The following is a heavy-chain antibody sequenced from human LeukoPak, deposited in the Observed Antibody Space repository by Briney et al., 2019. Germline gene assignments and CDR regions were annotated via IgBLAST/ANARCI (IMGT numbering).Heavy chain of an antibody. Sequence: ASVKVSCEASGYTFTSYGISRVRQAPGQGLEWMGWISAYNGNTNYAQKLQGRVTMTTDTSTSTAYMELRSLRSDDTAVYYCARDSSGWFPDYWGQGTLVTVSS. CDR2: ISAYNGNT. J-gene: IGHJ4*02. CDR1: GYTFTSYG. V-gene: IGHV1-18*04. D-gene: IGHD6-19*01. CDR3: ARDSSGWFPDY.